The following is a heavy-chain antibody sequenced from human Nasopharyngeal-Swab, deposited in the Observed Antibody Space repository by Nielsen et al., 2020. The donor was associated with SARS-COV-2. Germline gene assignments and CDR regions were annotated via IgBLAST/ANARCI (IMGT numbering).Heavy chain of an antibody. D-gene: IGHD3-10*01. CDR2: IYYSGST. Sequence: SETLSLTCTVSGGSISSSSYYWGWIRQPPGKGLEWIGSIYYSGSTYYNPSLKSRVTISVDTSKNQFSLKLSSVTAADTAVYYCARERGRGGIWNYYYYYMDGWGKGTTVTVSS. J-gene: IGHJ6*03. CDR3: ARERGRGGIWNYYYYYMDG. V-gene: IGHV4-39*07. CDR1: GGSISSSSYY.